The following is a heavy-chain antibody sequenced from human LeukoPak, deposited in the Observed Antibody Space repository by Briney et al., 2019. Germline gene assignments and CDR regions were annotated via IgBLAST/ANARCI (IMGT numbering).Heavy chain of an antibody. J-gene: IGHJ6*02. V-gene: IGHV4-59*08. CDR2: ISYSGSA. CDR3: AGHPPYCSGATCNAGLDV. Sequence: SGTLSLTCIVSGGSISDSCWGFIRQPPGRGLEWIGSISYSGSAYYNPSLKSRAAISLHTSNNEFSLRLTSVTAADTAIYYCAGHPPYCSGATCNAGLDVWGQGTTVTVSS. D-gene: IGHD2-15*01. CDR1: GGSISDSC.